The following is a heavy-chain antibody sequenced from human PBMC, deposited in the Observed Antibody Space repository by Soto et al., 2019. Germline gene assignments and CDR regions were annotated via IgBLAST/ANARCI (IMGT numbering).Heavy chain of an antibody. J-gene: IGHJ4*02. V-gene: IGHV3-21*01. D-gene: IGHD3-22*01. Sequence: GGSLRLSCAASGFTFSTYSMSWVRQAPGKGLEWVSSISSSSSYIYYTDSVKGRFTISRDNAKNSLYLQMNSLRAEDTAVYYCARDWFPIVYDNSGYYYYWGQGTLVTVSS. CDR2: ISSSSSYI. CDR1: GFTFSTYS. CDR3: ARDWFPIVYDNSGYYYY.